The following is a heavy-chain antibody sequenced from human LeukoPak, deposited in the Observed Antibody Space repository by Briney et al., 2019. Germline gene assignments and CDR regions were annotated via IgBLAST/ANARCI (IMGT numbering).Heavy chain of an antibody. CDR2: IYSGGST. D-gene: IGHD5-12*01. V-gene: IGHV3-66*01. CDR1: GFTVSSNY. Sequence: PGGSLRLSCAASGFTVSSNYMSWVRQAPGKGLEWVSVIYSGGSTYYADSVKGRFTISRDNSKNTLYLQMNSLRAEDTAVYYCARGSGYDRASHYYYYGMDVWGQGTTVTVSS. CDR3: ARGSGYDRASHYYYYGMDV. J-gene: IGHJ6*02.